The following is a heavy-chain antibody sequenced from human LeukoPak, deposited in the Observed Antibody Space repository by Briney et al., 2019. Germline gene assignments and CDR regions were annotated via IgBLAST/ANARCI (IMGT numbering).Heavy chain of an antibody. V-gene: IGHV3-48*01. CDR2: ISSSSSTI. D-gene: IGHD3-22*01. CDR3: ARVSPYYDSSGYYLDY. J-gene: IGHJ4*02. Sequence: PGGSLRLSCAASGFTFSSYSMNWVRQAPGKGLEWVSYISSSSSTIYYADSVKGRFTISRDNAKNSLYLQMNSLRAEDTAVYYCARVSPYYDSSGYYLDYWGQGTLVTVSS. CDR1: GFTFSSYS.